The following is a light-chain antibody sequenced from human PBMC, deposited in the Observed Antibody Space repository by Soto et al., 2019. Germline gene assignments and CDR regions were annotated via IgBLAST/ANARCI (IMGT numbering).Light chain of an antibody. J-gene: IGKJ2*01. CDR1: QSVLYSSNNKNY. V-gene: IGKV4-1*01. Sequence: DIVMTQSPDSLAVSLGERATINCKSSQSVLYSSNNKNYLTWYQQKPGQPPKLLIYWASTRESGVPDRFSGRGSGTDFTLTISSLQAEDVAIYYCQQYYTAPHTFGQGTKLELK. CDR2: WAS. CDR3: QQYYTAPHT.